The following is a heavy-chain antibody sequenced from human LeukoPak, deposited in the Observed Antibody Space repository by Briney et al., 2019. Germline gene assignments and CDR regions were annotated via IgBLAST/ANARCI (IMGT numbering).Heavy chain of an antibody. D-gene: IGHD3-22*01. J-gene: IGHJ4*02. Sequence: GGSLRLSCAASGFTFSSYEMNWVRQAPGKGLEWVSVIYSGGSTYYADSVKGRFTISRDNSKNTLYLQMNSLRAEDTAVYYCARDGPRYYDSSGYSHWYFDYWGQGTLVTVSS. CDR3: ARDGPRYYDSSGYSHWYFDY. CDR1: GFTFSSYE. V-gene: IGHV3-66*01. CDR2: IYSGGST.